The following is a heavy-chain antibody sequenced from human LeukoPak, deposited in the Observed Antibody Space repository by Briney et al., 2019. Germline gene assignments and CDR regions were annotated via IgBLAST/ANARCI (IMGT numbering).Heavy chain of an antibody. D-gene: IGHD2-2*02. Sequence: SETLSLTCSVSGDSISYYYGTWIRQPAGKGLECIGRIYSNGVTNYNPSLNSRVTMSIDTAKNQFSLNLSSVTAADTAIYYCARVNNSGPGYCSGTSCYRLGGWFDTWGQGTLVTVSS. J-gene: IGHJ5*02. CDR3: ARVNNSGPGYCSGTSCYRLGGWFDT. V-gene: IGHV4-4*07. CDR2: IYSNGVT. CDR1: GDSISYYY.